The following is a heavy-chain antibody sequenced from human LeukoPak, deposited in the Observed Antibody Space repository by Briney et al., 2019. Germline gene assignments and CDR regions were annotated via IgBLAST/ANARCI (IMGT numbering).Heavy chain of an antibody. J-gene: IGHJ4*02. CDR2: ISGSGRGGST. D-gene: IGHD5-24*01. CDR3: ARSGYNRFDY. CDR1: GFTFNSYA. Sequence: GGSLRLSCAASGFTFNSYAMSWVRQAPGKGLEWVSGISGSGRGGSTYYADSVKGRFTISRDNSKNTLYLQMNSLRAEDTTIYYCARSGYNRFDYWGQGTLVTVSS. V-gene: IGHV3-23*01.